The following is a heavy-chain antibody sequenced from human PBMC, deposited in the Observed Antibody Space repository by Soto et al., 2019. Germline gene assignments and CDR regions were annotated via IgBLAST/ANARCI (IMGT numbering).Heavy chain of an antibody. CDR1: GFTFSSYA. J-gene: IGHJ6*03. CDR3: AKDGIAAAVPYYYYYMDV. CDR2: ISGSGGST. V-gene: IGHV3-23*01. Sequence: GSLRLSCAASGFTFSSYAMSWVRQAPGKGLEWVSAISGSGGSTYYADSVKGRFTISRDNSKNTLYLQMNSLRAEDTAVYYCAKDGIAAAVPYYYYYMDVWGKGTTVTVSS. D-gene: IGHD6-13*01.